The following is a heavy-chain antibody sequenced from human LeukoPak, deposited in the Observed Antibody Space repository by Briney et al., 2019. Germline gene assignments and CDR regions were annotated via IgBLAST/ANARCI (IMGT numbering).Heavy chain of an antibody. D-gene: IGHD2-2*02. J-gene: IGHJ4*02. V-gene: IGHV1-2*02. CDR3: ARERCTTAGCDKSFDS. Sequence: ASAKVSCKESGYSFTDYYMHWVRQAPGQGLEWMGWINPKSGDTKYAQKFQGRITMTRDTSISTSYMELSRLRSDDTAVYYCARERCTTAGCDKSFDSWGQGTLITVSS. CDR2: INPKSGDT. CDR1: GYSFTDYY.